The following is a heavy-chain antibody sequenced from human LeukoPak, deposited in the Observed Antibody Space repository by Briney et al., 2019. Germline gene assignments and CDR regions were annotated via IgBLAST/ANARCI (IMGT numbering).Heavy chain of an antibody. CDR3: ARDYFDTSGCRDY. CDR2: ISRSGSTI. J-gene: IGHJ4*02. Sequence: GGSLRLSCAASGFTFSDYYMSWIRQAPGKGLEWVSYISRSGSTIYYADSVKGRFTISRDNAKNSLFLQMNSLRAEDTAVYYCARDYFDTSGCRDYWGQGTLVTVSS. V-gene: IGHV3-11*01. CDR1: GFTFSDYY. D-gene: IGHD3-22*01.